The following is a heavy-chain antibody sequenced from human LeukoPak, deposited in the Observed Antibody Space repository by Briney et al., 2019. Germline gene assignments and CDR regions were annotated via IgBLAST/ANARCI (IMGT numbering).Heavy chain of an antibody. CDR2: IYYSGST. D-gene: IGHD3-9*01. CDR3: ARLIRYDILTGCAPWYFDY. Sequence: SETLSLTCTVSGGSISGYSWSWIRQPPGKGLEWTGYIYYSGSTDYNPSLKSRVTMSVDTSRNQFSLTVSSVTAADTAVYYCARLIRYDILTGCAPWYFDYWGQGILVTVSS. V-gene: IGHV4-59*08. CDR1: GGSISGYS. J-gene: IGHJ4*02.